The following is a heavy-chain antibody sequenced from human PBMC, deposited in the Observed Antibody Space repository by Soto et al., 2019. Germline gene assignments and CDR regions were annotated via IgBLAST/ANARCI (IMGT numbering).Heavy chain of an antibody. Sequence: QVQLMQSGAEVKKPGASVKVSCKTSVYMFISWVRQAPGQGPEWMGWISAYSGKTQYSQNFQDRFTMTTDTSTNKAYIELRSLGSEATALSYCAVDSSGSTADFYYYSSLDVWGQGTTVTVSS. D-gene: IGHD3-22*01. CDR1: VYMF. CDR2: ISAYSGKT. J-gene: IGHJ6*02. CDR3: AVDSSGSTADFYYYSSLDV. V-gene: IGHV1-18*01.